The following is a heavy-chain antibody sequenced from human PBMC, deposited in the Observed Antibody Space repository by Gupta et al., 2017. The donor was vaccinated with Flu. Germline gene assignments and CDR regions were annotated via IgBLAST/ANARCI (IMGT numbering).Heavy chain of an antibody. CDR2: ISGSSGST. J-gene: IGHJ4*02. Sequence: EVQLLESGGGLVQPGGSPRPACAASGFTFTSHAPHWVRPAPGKGLEWVSGISGSSGSTYYEDSVKGRFTIARDNSKNTLYLQMNSLRAEGTAVYYCAKALSTTRGGFDYWGQGTLVTVSS. D-gene: IGHD4-17*01. CDR1: GFTFTSHA. CDR3: AKALSTTRGGFDY. V-gene: IGHV3-23*01.